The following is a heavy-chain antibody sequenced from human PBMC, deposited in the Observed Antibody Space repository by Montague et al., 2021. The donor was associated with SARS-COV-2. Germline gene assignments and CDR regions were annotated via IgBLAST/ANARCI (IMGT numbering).Heavy chain of an antibody. CDR1: GGSISSSSYY. D-gene: IGHD3-22*01. CDR2: IYYSGST. CDR3: ASPTYYYDSSGSDAFDI. J-gene: IGHJ3*02. V-gene: IGHV4-39*01. Sequence: SETLSFTCTVSGGSISSSSYYWVWIRQPPGKGLEWIGSIYYSGSTYYSPSLKSRVTISVDASKNQFSLKLSSVTAADTAVYYRASPTYYYDSSGSDAFDIWGQGTMVTVSS.